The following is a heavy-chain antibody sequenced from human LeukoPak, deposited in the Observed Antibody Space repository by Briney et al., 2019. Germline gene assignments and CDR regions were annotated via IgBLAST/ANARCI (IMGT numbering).Heavy chain of an antibody. CDR3: ARDQQIAAVVFDY. D-gene: IGHD6-13*01. CDR2: ISSSSSYI. Sequence: GGSLRLSCAASGFTFSSYSMNWVRQAPGKALEWVSSISSSSSYIYYADSVKGRFTISRDNAKNSLYLQMNSLRAEDTAVYYCARDQQIAAVVFDYWGQGTLVTVSS. CDR1: GFTFSSYS. J-gene: IGHJ4*02. V-gene: IGHV3-21*01.